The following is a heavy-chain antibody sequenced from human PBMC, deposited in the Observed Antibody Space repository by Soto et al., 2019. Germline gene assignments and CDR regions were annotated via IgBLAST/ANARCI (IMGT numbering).Heavy chain of an antibody. CDR1: GFSFSNAW. V-gene: IGHV3-15*07. CDR3: ATDSGSGSGAIDY. CDR2: IKSKADGGAT. D-gene: IGHD3-10*01. Sequence: EVQLVESGGGLVKPGGSPRLSCAASGFSFSNAWMNWVRQAPGKGLEWVGRIKSKADGGATDYAAPGKGRFTISRDDSVNMLYLQMNSLKTEDTAVYYCATDSGSGSGAIDYWGQGTLVTVSS. J-gene: IGHJ4*02.